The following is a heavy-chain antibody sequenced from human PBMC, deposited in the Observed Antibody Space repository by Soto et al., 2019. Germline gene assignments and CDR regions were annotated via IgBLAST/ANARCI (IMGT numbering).Heavy chain of an antibody. Sequence: QVQLVESGGGVVQPGRSLRLSCAASGFTFSSYGMHWVRQAPGKGLEWVAVIWYDGSNKYYADSVKGRFTISRDNSKNTPYLQMNSLRAEDTAVYYGARDGSSWYIYGVDVWGQGTTVTVSS. CDR2: IWYDGSNK. V-gene: IGHV3-33*01. J-gene: IGHJ6*02. CDR3: ARDGSSWYIYGVDV. CDR1: GFTFSSYG. D-gene: IGHD6-13*01.